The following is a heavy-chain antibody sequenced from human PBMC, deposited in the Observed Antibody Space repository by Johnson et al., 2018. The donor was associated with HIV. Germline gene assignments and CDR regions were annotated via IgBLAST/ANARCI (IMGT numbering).Heavy chain of an antibody. CDR1: GFTVSRNY. J-gene: IGHJ3*02. CDR3: AREVDAFDM. V-gene: IGHV3-53*01. CDR2: IYSDGST. Sequence: VQLVESGGGLIQPGGSLRLSCAASGFTVSRNYMSWVRQAPGKGLEWVSVIYSDGSTYYADSVQGRFTVSRDNSQNLLYLQLSSLRAEDTAVYYCAREVDAFDMWGQGTLVTVSS.